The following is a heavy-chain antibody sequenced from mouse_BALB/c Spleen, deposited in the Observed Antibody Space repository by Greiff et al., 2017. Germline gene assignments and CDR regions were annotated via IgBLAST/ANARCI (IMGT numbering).Heavy chain of an antibody. J-gene: IGHJ4*01. CDR2: IWSGGST. CDR1: GFSLTSYG. V-gene: IGHV2-4-1*01. D-gene: IGHD1-1*01. Sequence: VQLQESGPGLVQPSQSLSITCTVSGFSLTSYGVHWVRQSPGKGLEWLGVIWSGGSTNYNSALMSRLSISKDNSKSQVFLKMNSLQTDDTAMYYCARNYGSSYYAMDYWGQGTSVTVSS. CDR3: ARNYGSSYYAMDY.